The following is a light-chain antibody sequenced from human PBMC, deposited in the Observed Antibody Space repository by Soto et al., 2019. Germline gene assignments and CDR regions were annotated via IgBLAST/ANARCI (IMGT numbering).Light chain of an antibody. CDR2: GAS. J-gene: IGKJ4*01. Sequence: VLTQSQDTLTSSPGEKATVSCRSSHSISSDYLAWHQQRPGQAPRLLIYGASTRATGIPARFSGSGSGTDFTLALRSRQSEDFAVYYCQMYDQWLGAFAGGTKVAIK. V-gene: IGKV3-15*01. CDR1: HSISSD. CDR3: QMYDQWLGA.